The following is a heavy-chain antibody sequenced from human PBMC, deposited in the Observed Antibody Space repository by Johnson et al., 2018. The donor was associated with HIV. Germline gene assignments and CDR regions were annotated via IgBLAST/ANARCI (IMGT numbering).Heavy chain of an antibody. Sequence: QVQLVESGGGVVQPGRSLRLSCAASRFTFSSFAMHWVRQAPGKGLEWVAVISYDGSNKYYADSVKGRFTISRDNSKNTLYLQMNSLRAEDTAVYYCARSYYYDRSGESGAFDIWGQGTMVTVSS. CDR1: RFTFSSFA. V-gene: IGHV3-30*14. D-gene: IGHD3-22*01. J-gene: IGHJ3*02. CDR3: ARSYYYDRSGESGAFDI. CDR2: ISYDGSNK.